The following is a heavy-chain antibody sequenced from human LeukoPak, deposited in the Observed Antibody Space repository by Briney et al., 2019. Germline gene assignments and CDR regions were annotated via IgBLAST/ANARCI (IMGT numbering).Heavy chain of an antibody. V-gene: IGHV4-4*07. CDR3: ARGWAVAGTFDY. J-gene: IGHJ4*02. CDR1: GGSISSYY. D-gene: IGHD6-19*01. CDR2: IYTSGST. Sequence: TSETLSLTCTVSGGSISSYYWSWIRQPAGKGLECVGRIYTSGSTNYDPSLKSRVTMSVDTSKNQFSLKLSSVTAADTALYYCARGWAVAGTFDYWGQGTLVTVSS.